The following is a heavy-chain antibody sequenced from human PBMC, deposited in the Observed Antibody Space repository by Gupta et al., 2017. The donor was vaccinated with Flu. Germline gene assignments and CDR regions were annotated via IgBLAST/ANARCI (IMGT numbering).Heavy chain of an antibody. CDR3: ARAVSCTFDS. CDR2: TYYRSKWYN. Sequence: NWIRQSPSIGLECLGRTYYRSKWYNDYAVSVKSLITINPVTSKNQFSLQLNSVTPDDTAVYYCARAVSCTFDSCCQLTLVTVSS. V-gene: IGHV6-1*01. D-gene: IGHD2-8*01. J-gene: IGHJ4*02.